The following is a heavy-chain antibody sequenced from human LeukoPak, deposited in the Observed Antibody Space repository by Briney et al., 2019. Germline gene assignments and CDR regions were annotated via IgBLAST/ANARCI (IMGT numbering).Heavy chain of an antibody. V-gene: IGHV4-4*09. J-gene: IGHJ5*02. CDR2: IYTSGST. D-gene: IGHD1-26*01. CDR1: GGPISCYY. CDR3: ARHSPFASGSFNWFDP. Sequence: PSETLSLPCTVSGGPISCYYWIWMRQPPGKGLEGIGYIYTSGSTNYTPSLKRRVTISVDTSKNQFSLKLSSVTAADTAVYYCARHSPFASGSFNWFDPWGQGTLVTVSS.